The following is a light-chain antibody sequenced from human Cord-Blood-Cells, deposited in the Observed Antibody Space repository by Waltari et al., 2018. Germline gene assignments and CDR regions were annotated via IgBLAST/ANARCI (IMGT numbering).Light chain of an antibody. CDR1: RSVLYSSNNKNY. CDR2: WAS. CDR3: QQYYSTPPFT. J-gene: IGKJ3*01. Sequence: DIVMTQSPDSLAVSLGERATINCTSSRSVLYSSNNKNYLAWYQQKPGQPPKLLIYWASTRESGVPDRFSGSGSGTDFTLTISSLQAEDVAVYYCQQYYSTPPFTFGPGTKVDIK. V-gene: IGKV4-1*01.